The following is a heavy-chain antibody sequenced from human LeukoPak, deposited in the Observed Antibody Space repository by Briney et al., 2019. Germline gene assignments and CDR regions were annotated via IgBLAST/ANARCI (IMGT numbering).Heavy chain of an antibody. Sequence: SETLSLTCTVSGGSISSGSYYWGWIRQPPGKGLEWIGSIYYSGTTYYNASLKSRVTISVDTSENQFSLRLSSVTAADTAVYYCARHPTLRYVEGWLDPWGQGTLVTVSS. CDR2: IYYSGTT. D-gene: IGHD3-9*01. CDR1: GGSISSGSYY. J-gene: IGHJ5*02. V-gene: IGHV4-39*01. CDR3: ARHPTLRYVEGWLDP.